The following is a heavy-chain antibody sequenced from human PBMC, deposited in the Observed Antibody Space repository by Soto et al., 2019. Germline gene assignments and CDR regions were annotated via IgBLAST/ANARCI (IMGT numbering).Heavy chain of an antibody. CDR1: GGTFSSHT. V-gene: IGHV1-69*08. CDR3: AKDGGRGDDYYDYDMDV. CDR2: IIPILGIT. D-gene: IGHD1-26*01. J-gene: IGHJ6*02. Sequence: QVQLVQSGAEVKKPGSSVKVSCKASGGTFSSHTINWVRQAPGQGLEWMGRIIPILGITNYAQRFQGRVTIIADKFTSTAYMELSSLRSEDTAVYYCAKDGGRGDDYYDYDMDVWGQGTTVTVSS.